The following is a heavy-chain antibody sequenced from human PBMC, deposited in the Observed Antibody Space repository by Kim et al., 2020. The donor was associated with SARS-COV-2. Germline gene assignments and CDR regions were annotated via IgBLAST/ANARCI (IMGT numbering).Heavy chain of an antibody. J-gene: IGHJ6*02. D-gene: IGHD3-10*01. V-gene: IGHV3-23*03. Sequence: ASVKGRFTISRDDSTNTLYLQMNSLRAEDTAVYYCAKDSGGGYYYYYGMDVWGQGTTVTVSS. CDR3: AKDSGGGYYYYYGMDV.